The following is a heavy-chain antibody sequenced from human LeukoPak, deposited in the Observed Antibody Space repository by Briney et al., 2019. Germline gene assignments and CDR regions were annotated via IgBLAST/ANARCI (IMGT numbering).Heavy chain of an antibody. CDR3: ARHDIAVAGYSTFDY. Sequence: SETLSLTCTVSGGSISSYYWSWIRQPPGKGLEWIGYIYYSGSTNYNPSLKSRVTISVDTSKNQFSLKLSSVTAADTAVYYCARHDIAVAGYSTFDYWGQGTLVTVSS. D-gene: IGHD6-19*01. CDR2: IYYSGST. J-gene: IGHJ4*02. CDR1: GGSISSYY. V-gene: IGHV4-59*08.